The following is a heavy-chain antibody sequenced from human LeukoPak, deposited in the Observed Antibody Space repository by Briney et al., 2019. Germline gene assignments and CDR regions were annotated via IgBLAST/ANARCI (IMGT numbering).Heavy chain of an antibody. CDR1: GGSISNSSFY. CDR3: ARDRGYYDLLTGYYTGYFDP. V-gene: IGHV4-39*07. CDR2: IYYKRYT. D-gene: IGHD3/OR15-3a*01. J-gene: IGHJ5*02. Sequence: SETLSLTCTVSGGSISNSSFYWGWIRQSPGKGLEWIGTIYYKRYTFYNSSLKSRVILSIDASKNQFFLKVTSVTAADTAVYYCARDRGYYDLLTGYYTGYFDPWGQGTLVTVSS.